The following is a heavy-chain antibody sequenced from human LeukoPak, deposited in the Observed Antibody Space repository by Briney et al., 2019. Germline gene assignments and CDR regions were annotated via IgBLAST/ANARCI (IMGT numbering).Heavy chain of an antibody. CDR2: INPDGSTT. CDR1: GFTFSTYW. V-gene: IGHV3-74*01. D-gene: IGHD3-22*01. J-gene: IGHJ4*02. CDR3: ARICSSGNCYVDS. Sequence: GGSLRLSCAASGFTFSTYWMHWVRQAPGKGLVWVSRINPDGSTTTYADSVKGRFTISRDNAKSTLYLQMNSLRAEDTAVYYCARICSSGNCYVDSWGQGTLVTVSS.